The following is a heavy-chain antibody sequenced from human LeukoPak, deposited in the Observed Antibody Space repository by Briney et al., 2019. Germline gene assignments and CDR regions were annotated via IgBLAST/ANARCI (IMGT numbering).Heavy chain of an antibody. D-gene: IGHD1-1*01. CDR2: IGTASDT. Sequence: GGSLKLSCAASGFTFSSFDMHWVRQPTGQGLEWVSTIGTASDTYYPGSVEGRFTLSRDNAKNSLYLQMNSLTAGDTAVYYCARGPPRGKYYYLDVWGKGTTVTVSS. CDR1: GFTFSSFD. V-gene: IGHV3-13*01. J-gene: IGHJ6*03. CDR3: ARGPPRGKYYYLDV.